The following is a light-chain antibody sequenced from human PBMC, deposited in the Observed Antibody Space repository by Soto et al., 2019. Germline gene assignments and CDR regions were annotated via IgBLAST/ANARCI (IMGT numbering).Light chain of an antibody. V-gene: IGLV2-14*01. CDR1: SSDIGGDNY. Sequence: QSALTQPPSVSGSPGQSITISCTGTSSDIGGDNYVSWYQQHPGKAPKLLIYQFRNRPSGVPNRFSGSKSGNTASLTISGSQAEEQADYYCRSYTPKTIHVIFGGGTKLTVL. CDR3: RSYTPKTIHVI. CDR2: QFR. J-gene: IGLJ2*01.